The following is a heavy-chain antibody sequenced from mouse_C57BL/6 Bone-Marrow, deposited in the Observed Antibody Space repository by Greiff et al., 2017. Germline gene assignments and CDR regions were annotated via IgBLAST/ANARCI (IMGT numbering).Heavy chain of an antibody. J-gene: IGHJ4*01. D-gene: IGHD2-4*01. V-gene: IGHV1-72*01. CDR3: ARSRRLRRWGAMDY. CDR1: GYTFTSYW. Sequence: QVQLQQPGAELVKPGASVKLSCKASGYTFTSYWMHWVKQRPGRGLEWIGRIDPNRGGTKYNEKFKSKATLTVDKPSSTAYMQLSSLTSEDSAVYYCARSRRLRRWGAMDYWGQGTSVTVSS. CDR2: IDPNRGGT.